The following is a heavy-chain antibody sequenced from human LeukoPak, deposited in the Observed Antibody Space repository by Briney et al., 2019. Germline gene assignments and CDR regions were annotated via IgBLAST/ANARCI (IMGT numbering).Heavy chain of an antibody. CDR1: GDSVSSNSAA. CDR2: TYYRSKWYN. Sequence: SQTLSLTCAISGDSVSSNSAAWNWIRQSPSRGLEWLGRTYYRSKWYNDYAVSVKSRITINPDTSKNQFSLQLNSVTPEDTAVYYCARDLLLWFGESLNWFDPWGQGTLVTVSS. J-gene: IGHJ5*02. CDR3: ARDLLLWFGESLNWFDP. D-gene: IGHD3-10*01. V-gene: IGHV6-1*01.